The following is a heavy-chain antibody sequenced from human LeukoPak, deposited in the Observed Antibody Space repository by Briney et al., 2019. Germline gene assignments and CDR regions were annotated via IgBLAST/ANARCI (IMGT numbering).Heavy chain of an antibody. CDR2: IYHSGST. CDR1: GGSISSGGYS. J-gene: IGHJ2*01. Sequence: PSETLSLTCAVSGGSISSGGYSWSWIRQPPGKGLEWIGYIYHSGSTYYSPSLKSRVTISVDRSKNQFSLKLSSVTAADTAVYYCARRGYYYDSSGFWYFDLWGRGTLVTVSS. CDR3: ARRGYYYDSSGFWYFDL. V-gene: IGHV4-30-2*01. D-gene: IGHD3-22*01.